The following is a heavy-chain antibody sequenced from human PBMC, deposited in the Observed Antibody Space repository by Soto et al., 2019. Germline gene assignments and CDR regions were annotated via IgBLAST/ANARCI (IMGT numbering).Heavy chain of an antibody. CDR1: GFTFSSYG. CDR3: AKSYYYDSSGYSQYYYYYYGMEV. J-gene: IGHJ6*02. D-gene: IGHD3-22*01. CDR2: ISYDGSNK. Sequence: PGGSLRLSCAASGFTFSSYGMHWVRQAPGKGLEWVAVISYDGSNKYYADSVKGRFTISRDNSKNTLYLQMNSLRAEDTAVYYCAKSYYYDSSGYSQYYYYYYGMEVWGQGTTVTVSS. V-gene: IGHV3-30*18.